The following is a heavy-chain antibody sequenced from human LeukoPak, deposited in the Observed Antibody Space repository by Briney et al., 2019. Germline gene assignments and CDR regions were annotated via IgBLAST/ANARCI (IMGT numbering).Heavy chain of an antibody. D-gene: IGHD5-12*01. CDR2: INHSGST. CDR1: GGSISDYY. J-gene: IGHJ4*02. CDR3: ASLHSGYDEVDY. V-gene: IGHV4-34*01. Sequence: SETLSLTCTVSGGSISDYYWSWIRQPPGKGLEWIGEINHSGSTNYNPSLKSRVTMSVDTSKNQFSLKLTSVTAADTAVYYCASLHSGYDEVDYWGQGTLVTVSS.